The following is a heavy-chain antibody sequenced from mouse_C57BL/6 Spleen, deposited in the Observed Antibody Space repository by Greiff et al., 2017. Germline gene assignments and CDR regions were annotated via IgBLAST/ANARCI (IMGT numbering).Heavy chain of an antibody. CDR1: GYTFTSYW. J-gene: IGHJ1*03. D-gene: IGHD4-1*01. CDR2: INPSSGYT. V-gene: IGHV1-7*01. Sequence: VQLQQSGAELAKPGASVKLSCKASGYTFTSYWMHWVKQRPGQGLEWIGYINPSSGYTKYNQKFKGKATLTGDKSSSTAYMQLSSLTYEDSAVYYCARGRGGTGYFDVWGTGTTVTVSS. CDR3: ARGRGGTGYFDV.